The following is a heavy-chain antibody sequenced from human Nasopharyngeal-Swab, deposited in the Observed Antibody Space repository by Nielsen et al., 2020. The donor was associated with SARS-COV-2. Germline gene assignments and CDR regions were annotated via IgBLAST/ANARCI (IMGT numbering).Heavy chain of an antibody. CDR3: ARDRITIFGVEKPFDY. J-gene: IGHJ4*02. D-gene: IGHD3-3*01. V-gene: IGHV3-21*01. CDR1: GFTFSSYS. Sequence: GESLKISCAASGFTFSSYSMNWVRQAPGKGLEWVSSISSSSSYIYYADSVKGRFTISRDNAKNSLYLQMNSPRAEDTAVYYCARDRITIFGVEKPFDYWGQGTLVTVSS. CDR2: ISSSSSYI.